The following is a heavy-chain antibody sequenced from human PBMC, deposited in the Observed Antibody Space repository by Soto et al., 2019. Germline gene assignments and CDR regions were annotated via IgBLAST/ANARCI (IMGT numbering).Heavy chain of an antibody. J-gene: IGHJ4*02. CDR1: GFSLSTSEVG. D-gene: IGHD2-15*01. CDR3: AHRTSGGGLFDY. Sequence: QITLKESGPALVKPTQTLTLTCTFSGFSLSTSEVGVGCIRQPPGKALEWLAIIYWDNSKLYNPSLKSRLTITKDTSKNQVVLIMTNMGPVDTGTYHCAHRTSGGGLFDYWGQGTLVTVSS. V-gene: IGHV2-5*02. CDR2: IYWDNSK.